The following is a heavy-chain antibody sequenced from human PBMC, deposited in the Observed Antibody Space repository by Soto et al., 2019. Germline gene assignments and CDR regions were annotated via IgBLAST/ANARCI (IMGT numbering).Heavy chain of an antibody. CDR3: ARPYCSSTSCYRFGYYYYMDV. CDR1: GGSISSSSYY. CDR2: IYYSGST. Sequence: SETLSLTCTVSGGSISSSSYYWGWIRQPPGKGLEWIGSIYYSGSTYYNPSLKSRVTISVDTSKNQFSLKLSSVTAADTAVYYCARPYCSSTSCYRFGYYYYMDVWGKGTTVTVS. D-gene: IGHD2-2*01. V-gene: IGHV4-39*01. J-gene: IGHJ6*03.